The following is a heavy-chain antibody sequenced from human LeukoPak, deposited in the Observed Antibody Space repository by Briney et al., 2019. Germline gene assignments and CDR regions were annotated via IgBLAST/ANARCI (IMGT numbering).Heavy chain of an antibody. CDR1: GFYFNDYD. CDR2: IGTVADT. Sequence: PGGTLRLSCTASGFYFNDYDMHWVRHVAGKRLEWVAGIGTVADTFYPDSVKGRFTISRENAKNSFYLQMNSLRAGDTAIYYCARGWGADGRIWGALDLGGQGILVTVSA. D-gene: IGHD3-16*01. J-gene: IGHJ5*02. CDR3: ARGWGADGRIWGALDL. V-gene: IGHV3-13*01.